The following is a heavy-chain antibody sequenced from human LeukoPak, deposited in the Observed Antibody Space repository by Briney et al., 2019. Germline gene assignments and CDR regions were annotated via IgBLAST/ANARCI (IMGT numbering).Heavy chain of an antibody. V-gene: IGHV3-48*03. CDR3: ASLGQWLETFDY. D-gene: IGHD6-19*01. J-gene: IGHJ4*02. CDR1: GFTFSSYE. Sequence: GGSLRLSCAPSGFTFSSYEVNWVRQAPGKGLEWVSYISSSGSTIYYADSVKGRFTISRDNAKNSLYLQMNSLRAEDTAVYYCASLGQWLETFDYWGQGTLVTVSS. CDR2: ISSSGSTI.